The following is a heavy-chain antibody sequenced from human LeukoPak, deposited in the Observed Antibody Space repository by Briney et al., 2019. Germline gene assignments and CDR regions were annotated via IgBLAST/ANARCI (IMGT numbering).Heavy chain of an antibody. V-gene: IGHV4-59*01. CDR1: GGSISSDY. CDR2: IFYRGST. D-gene: IGHD5-18*01. CDR3: ARTLKYSFGYYFDY. J-gene: IGHJ4*02. Sequence: SETLSLTCTVSGGSISSDYWSWIRQPPGKGLEWIGYIFYRGSTNHNPSLKSRVTISEDTSKNQFSLKLSSVTAADTAVYYCARTLKYSFGYYFDYWGQGTLVTVSS.